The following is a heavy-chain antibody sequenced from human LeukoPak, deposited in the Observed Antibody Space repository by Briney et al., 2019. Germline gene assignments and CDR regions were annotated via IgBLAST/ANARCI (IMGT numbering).Heavy chain of an antibody. CDR2: ISYDGSNE. CDR1: GFTFSSYG. J-gene: IGHJ4*02. V-gene: IGHV3-30*18. Sequence: PSGGSLRLSCAASGFTFSSYGMHWVRQAPGKGLEWVAVISYDGSNEYYADSVKGRFTISRDNSKNTLYLQMNSLRAEDTAVYYCAKDGGLSSSIDYWGQGTLVTVSS. D-gene: IGHD6-6*01. CDR3: AKDGGLSSSIDY.